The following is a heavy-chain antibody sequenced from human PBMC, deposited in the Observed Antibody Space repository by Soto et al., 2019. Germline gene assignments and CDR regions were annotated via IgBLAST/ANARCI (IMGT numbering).Heavy chain of an antibody. D-gene: IGHD6-13*01. V-gene: IGHV1-69*13. CDR3: ARGIEAARRDDAFDI. CDR2: IIPIFGTA. Sequence: GASGKVSCKASGGTFSSYAISWVRQAPGQGLEWMGGIIPIFGTANYAQKFQGRVTITADESTSTAYMELSSLRSEDTAVYYCARGIEAARRDDAFDIWGQGTMVTVSS. CDR1: GGTFSSYA. J-gene: IGHJ3*02.